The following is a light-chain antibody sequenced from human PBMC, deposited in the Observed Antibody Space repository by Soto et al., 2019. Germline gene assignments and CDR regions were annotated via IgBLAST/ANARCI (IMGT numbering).Light chain of an antibody. J-gene: IGLJ1*01. CDR3: QFYDTTMTGSV. V-gene: IGLV1-40*01. CDR2: SNT. CDR1: SSNSGPGYD. Sequence: QSALTQPPSVSGDPGQRVTISCTGRSSNSGPGYDVHRYQHLPGTAPKLLIYSNTNRPSGVPDRFSGPRSGTSASLAITGLQAEDEADYYCQFYDTTMTGSVFGTRTKVTVL.